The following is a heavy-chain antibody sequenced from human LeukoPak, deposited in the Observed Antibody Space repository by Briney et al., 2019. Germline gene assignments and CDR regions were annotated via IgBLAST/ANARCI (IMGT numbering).Heavy chain of an antibody. V-gene: IGHV4-59*08. J-gene: IGHJ4*02. D-gene: IGHD5-24*01. CDR1: GGSISSYY. Sequence: SETLSLTCTVSGGSISSYYWSWIRQPPGKGLEWIGYIYYSGSTNYNPSLKSRVTISVDTSKNQFSLKLSSVTAADTAVYYCARSPPAMGFYYFDYWGQGTLVTVSS. CDR2: IYYSGST. CDR3: ARSPPAMGFYYFDY.